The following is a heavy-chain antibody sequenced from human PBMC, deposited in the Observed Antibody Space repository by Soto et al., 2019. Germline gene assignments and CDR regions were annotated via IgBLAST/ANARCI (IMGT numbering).Heavy chain of an antibody. CDR1: GGSVNGYY. Sequence: QVHLQQWGAGLLKPSETLSLTCAVYGGSVNGYYWNWIRQPPGKGLEWIGEINHTGGTHYNPSLKSRVTMSVDTSKNQFSLMLRSVTAADTAIYYCATRITVFGLLIPPFDPWGQGTQVTVSS. J-gene: IGHJ5*02. D-gene: IGHD3-3*01. V-gene: IGHV4-34*02. CDR2: INHTGGT. CDR3: ATRITVFGLLIPPFDP.